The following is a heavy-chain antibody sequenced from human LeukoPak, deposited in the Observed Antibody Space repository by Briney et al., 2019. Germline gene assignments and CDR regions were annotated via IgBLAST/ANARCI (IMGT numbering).Heavy chain of an antibody. D-gene: IGHD3-16*01. CDR1: GFTFSSYW. Sequence: RGSLRLSCTASGFTFSSYWMSWVRQAPGKGLEWVANIKQDGSEKYYVDSVKGRFTISRDNAKNSLYLQMNSLRAEDTAVYYCARGLFGASGGGTFDFWGQGTLVTVSS. CDR3: ARGLFGASGGGTFDF. V-gene: IGHV3-7*03. J-gene: IGHJ4*02. CDR2: IKQDGSEK.